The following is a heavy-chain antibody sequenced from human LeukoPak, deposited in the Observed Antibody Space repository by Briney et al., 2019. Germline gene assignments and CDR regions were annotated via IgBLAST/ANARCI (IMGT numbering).Heavy chain of an antibody. J-gene: IGHJ6*02. V-gene: IGHV3-30*18. CDR3: AKTGPPTGYFAYYGMDV. CDR1: GFTFSSYG. Sequence: GRSLRLSCAASGFTFSSYGMHWVRQATDKGLEWVAVISYDGSIKKYADSVKGRFTISRDKAKNTLFLQMDSLRPQDTAVYYCAKTGPPTGYFAYYGMDVWGQGTTVTVSS. D-gene: IGHD6-25*01. CDR2: ISYDGSIK.